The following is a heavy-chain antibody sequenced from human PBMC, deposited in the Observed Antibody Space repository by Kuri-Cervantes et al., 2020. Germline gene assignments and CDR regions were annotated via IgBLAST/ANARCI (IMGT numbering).Heavy chain of an antibody. D-gene: IGHD5-24*01. J-gene: IGHJ4*02. CDR1: GFTFGSYS. V-gene: IGHV3-30-3*01. Sequence: GESLKISCAASGFTFGSYSMHWVRQAPGKGLEWVAVISYDGDNTYYADSVKGRFTFSRDNSKNTLYLQMNSLRAEDTAVYYCAKDQGDGYNFRIFLGFDYWGQGTLVTVSS. CDR2: ISYDGDNT. CDR3: AKDQGDGYNFRIFLGFDY.